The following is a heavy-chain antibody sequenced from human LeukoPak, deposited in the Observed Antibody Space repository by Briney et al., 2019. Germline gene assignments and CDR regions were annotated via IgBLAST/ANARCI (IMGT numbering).Heavy chain of an antibody. V-gene: IGHV4-39*01. CDR3: AMDTSVVERFDY. CDR2: VHYGENT. J-gene: IGHJ4*02. Sequence: SETLPLTCSVSGDSISSTSYYWGWIRLSPGRGLEWIATVHYGENTYYNPSLKSRITISVDTSKNQFSLRLNSVTAADAAVYYCAMDTSVVERFDYWGRGRLVIVSS. D-gene: IGHD5-18*01. CDR1: GDSISSTSYY.